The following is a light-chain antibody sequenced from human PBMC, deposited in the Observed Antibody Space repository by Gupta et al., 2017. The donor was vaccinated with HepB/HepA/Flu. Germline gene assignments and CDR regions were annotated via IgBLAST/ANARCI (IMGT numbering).Light chain of an antibody. CDR1: SSNIGNNY. CDR2: ENN. CDR3: GTWDSSLRVVV. V-gene: IGLV1-51*02. J-gene: IGLJ2*01. Sequence: QSVLTQPPSVSAAPGQKVIISCSGSSSNIGNNYVSWYQQLPGTAPKLLIYENNKRPSGIPDRFSGSKSGTSATLGITGLQTGDEADYYGGTWDSSLRVVVFGGGTKLTVL.